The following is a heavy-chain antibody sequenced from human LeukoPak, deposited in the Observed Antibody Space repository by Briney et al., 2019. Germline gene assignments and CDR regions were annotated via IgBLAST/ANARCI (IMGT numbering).Heavy chain of an antibody. CDR1: GFSVRCNY. CDR2: IYSGGSI. V-gene: IGHV3-66*02. J-gene: IGHJ4*02. CDR3: AKDNIAVAGTDY. D-gene: IGHD6-19*01. Sequence: GGSLRLSCAASGFSVRCNYMSRVRQAPGKGLEWVSVIYSGGSIYYADSVKGRFTISRDNSKNTLYLQMNSLRGEDTAVYYCAKDNIAVAGTDYWGQGTLVTVSS.